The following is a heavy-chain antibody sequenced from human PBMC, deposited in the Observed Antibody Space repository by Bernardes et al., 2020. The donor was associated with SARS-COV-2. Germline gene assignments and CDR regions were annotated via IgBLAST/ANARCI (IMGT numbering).Heavy chain of an antibody. CDR3: ARDYRPWYHDFWSSPGEWWFDP. J-gene: IGHJ5*02. CDR2: IWYDGSNK. Sequence: GGSLRLSCAASGFTFSSYGMHWVRQAPGKGLEWVAVIWYDGSNKYYADSVKGRFTISRDNSKYTLYLQMNSLRAEDTAVYYCARDYRPWYHDFWSSPGEWWFDPWGQGTRVTVSS. D-gene: IGHD3-3*01. V-gene: IGHV3-33*01. CDR1: GFTFSSYG.